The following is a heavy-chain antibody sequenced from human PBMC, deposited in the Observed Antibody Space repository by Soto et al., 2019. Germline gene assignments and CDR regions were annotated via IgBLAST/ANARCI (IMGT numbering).Heavy chain of an antibody. V-gene: IGHV1-69*13. CDR1: GGTFSSYA. D-gene: IGHD3-22*01. J-gene: IGHJ4*02. Sequence: ASVKVSCKASGGTFSSYAISWVRQAPGQGLEWMGGIIPIFGTANYAQKFQGRVTITADESTSTAYMELSSLRSEDTAVYYCARDRRTYYYDSSGYRYFDYWGQGTLVTVSS. CDR3: ARDRRTYYYDSSGYRYFDY. CDR2: IIPIFGTA.